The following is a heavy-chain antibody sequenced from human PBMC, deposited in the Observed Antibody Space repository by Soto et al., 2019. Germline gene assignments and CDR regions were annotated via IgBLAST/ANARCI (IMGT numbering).Heavy chain of an antibody. Sequence: GGSLRLSCAASGFTFSTYAMSWVRQAPGKGLEWVSTISGSGGSTYYADSVKGRFTISRDKSKNTLYLQMNSLRGEDTAVYYCAKDPSTSGPFDYWGQGILVTVSS. CDR3: AKDPSTSGPFDY. CDR1: GFTFSTYA. CDR2: ISGSGGST. J-gene: IGHJ4*02. V-gene: IGHV3-23*01. D-gene: IGHD6-19*01.